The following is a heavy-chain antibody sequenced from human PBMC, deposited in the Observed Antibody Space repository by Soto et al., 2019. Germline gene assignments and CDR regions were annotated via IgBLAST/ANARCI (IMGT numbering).Heavy chain of an antibody. Sequence: SETLSLTCTVSGGSISSGSYYWAWIRQPPGKGLEWIGYIYYSGSTNYNPSLKSRVTISVDTSKNQFSLKLSSVTAADTAVYYCARAQYSSGWYEARNGENWFDPWGQGTLVTVSS. D-gene: IGHD6-19*01. J-gene: IGHJ5*02. CDR1: GGSISSGSYY. CDR2: IYYSGST. CDR3: ARAQYSSGWYEARNGENWFDP. V-gene: IGHV4-61*01.